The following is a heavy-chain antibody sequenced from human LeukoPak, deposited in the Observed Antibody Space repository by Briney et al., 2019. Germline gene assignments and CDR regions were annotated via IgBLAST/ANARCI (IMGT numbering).Heavy chain of an antibody. Sequence: GGSLRLSCSASGFTFSYYAMHWVRQAAGKGLEFVSGISSNGGSTYYADSLKGRFTVSRDNSNNTLYLQMSSLRADDVAIYYCAKGPSYDSLPYYFDYWGQGTLVTVSS. V-gene: IGHV3-64D*09. D-gene: IGHD3-22*01. CDR2: ISSNGGST. CDR3: AKGPSYDSLPYYFDY. J-gene: IGHJ4*02. CDR1: GFTFSYYA.